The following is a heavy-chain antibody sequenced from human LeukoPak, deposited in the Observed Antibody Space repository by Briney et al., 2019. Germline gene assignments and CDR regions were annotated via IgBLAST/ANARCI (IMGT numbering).Heavy chain of an antibody. CDR1: GGSFSGYY. CDR2: INHSGST. V-gene: IGHV4-34*01. CDR3: ARSMAYYYYMDV. J-gene: IGHJ6*03. D-gene: IGHD2/OR15-2a*01. Sequence: SETLSLTCAVYGGSFSGYYWSWIRQPPGKGLEWIGEINHSGSTNYNPSLKSRVTISVDTSKNQFSLKLSSVTAADTAVYYCARSMAYYYYMDVWGKGTTVTVSS.